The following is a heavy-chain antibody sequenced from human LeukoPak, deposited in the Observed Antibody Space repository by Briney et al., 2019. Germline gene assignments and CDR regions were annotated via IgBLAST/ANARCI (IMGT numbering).Heavy chain of an antibody. CDR1: GFTVSSNH. CDR3: ARDNHRDSGYFDY. Sequence: GGSLRLACAASGFTVSSNHMSWVRQAPGKGLEWVSVIYSGGSTNYADSVKGRFTISRDNSKNTLYLQMNSLRAEDTAVYYCARDNHRDSGYFDYWGQGTLVTVSS. D-gene: IGHD3-22*01. CDR2: IYSGGST. V-gene: IGHV3-66*02. J-gene: IGHJ4*02.